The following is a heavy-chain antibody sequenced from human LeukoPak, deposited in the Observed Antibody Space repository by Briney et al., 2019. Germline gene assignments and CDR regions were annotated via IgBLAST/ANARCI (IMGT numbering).Heavy chain of an antibody. J-gene: IGHJ4*02. CDR2: ITSNGGTT. CDR3: ARCGSGNYLDRGYFDF. CDR1: GFTFSSYS. D-gene: IGHD1-26*01. V-gene: IGHV3-64*01. Sequence: GGSLSLSCAASGFTFSSYSMPWVRQAPGKGLEYVSAITSNGGTTFYANSVKGRFTISRDNSKNTLYLQMGSLRAEDMAVYYCARCGSGNYLDRGYFDFWGQGTLVTVSS.